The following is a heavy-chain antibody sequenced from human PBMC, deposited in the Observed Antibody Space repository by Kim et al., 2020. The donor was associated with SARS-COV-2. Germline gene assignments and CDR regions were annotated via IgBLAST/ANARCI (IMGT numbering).Heavy chain of an antibody. CDR3: ARVPRITMVRGVIMRLGWFDP. V-gene: IGHV4-34*01. CDR1: GGSFSGYY. CDR2: INHSGST. J-gene: IGHJ5*02. Sequence: SETLSLTCAVYGGSFSGYYWSWIRQPPGKGLEWIGEINHSGSTNYNPSLKSRVTISVDTSKNQFSLKLSSVTAADTAVYYCARVPRITMVRGVIMRLGWFDPWGQGTLVTVSS. D-gene: IGHD3-10*01.